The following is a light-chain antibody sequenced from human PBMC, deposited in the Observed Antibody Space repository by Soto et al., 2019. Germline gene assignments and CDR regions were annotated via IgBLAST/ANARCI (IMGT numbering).Light chain of an antibody. Sequence: EIVMTQSPVTLSVSPGERAALSCRASQNVGSNFAWYQQRPGQAPRVLIYGTSTRATGVPARFSGSGSGTDFTLTISSLQSEDFAVYYCQQYSNWPYTFGQGTRLEIK. CDR1: QNVGSN. CDR2: GTS. CDR3: QQYSNWPYT. V-gene: IGKV3-15*01. J-gene: IGKJ2*01.